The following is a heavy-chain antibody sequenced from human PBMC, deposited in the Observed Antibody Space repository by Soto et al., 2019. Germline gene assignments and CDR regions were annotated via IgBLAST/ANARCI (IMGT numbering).Heavy chain of an antibody. Sequence: GGSLRLSCAASGFTFSSYAMSWVRQAPGKGLEWVSAISGSGGSTYYADSVKGRFTISRDNSKNTLYLQMNSLRAEDTAVYYCAKDDTDIVVVVAATPEGAFDYWGQGTLVTVSS. D-gene: IGHD2-15*01. CDR2: ISGSGGST. CDR1: GFTFSSYA. CDR3: AKDDTDIVVVVAATPEGAFDY. V-gene: IGHV3-23*01. J-gene: IGHJ4*02.